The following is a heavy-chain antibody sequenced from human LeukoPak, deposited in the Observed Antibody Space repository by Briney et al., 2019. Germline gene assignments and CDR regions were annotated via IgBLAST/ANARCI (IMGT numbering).Heavy chain of an antibody. D-gene: IGHD3-10*01. Sequence: AASVKVSCKASGYTFTSYDINWVRQAPGQGLEWMGWMNPNSGNTGYAQKFQGRVTMTRNTSISTAYMELSSLRAEDTAVYYCARDYYYGSGSYYGYWGQGTLVTVSS. CDR1: GYTFTSYD. CDR3: ARDYYYGSGSYYGY. CDR2: MNPNSGNT. V-gene: IGHV1-8*01. J-gene: IGHJ4*02.